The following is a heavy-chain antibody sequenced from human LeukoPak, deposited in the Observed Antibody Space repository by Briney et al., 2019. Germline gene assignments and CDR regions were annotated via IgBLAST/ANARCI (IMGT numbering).Heavy chain of an antibody. J-gene: IGHJ1*01. CDR1: GDSISSYY. CDR2: IYYTGST. V-gene: IGHV4-59*01. CDR3: AREGSIVGATPYFQH. D-gene: IGHD1-26*01. Sequence: PSETLSLTCTVSGDSISSYYWSWIRQPPGKGLEWIGYIYYTGSTSFNPSFKSRVTISVDTSKNQLFLSLNSVTAADTAVYYCAREGSIVGATPYFQHWGQGTLVTVSS.